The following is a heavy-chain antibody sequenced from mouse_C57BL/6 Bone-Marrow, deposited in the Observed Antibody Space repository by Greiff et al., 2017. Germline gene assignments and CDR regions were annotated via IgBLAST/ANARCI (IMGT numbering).Heavy chain of an antibody. J-gene: IGHJ2*01. CDR3: ARPLPPGTYFDY. CDR2: ISSGGSYT. CDR1: GFTFSSYG. V-gene: IGHV5-6*02. Sequence: EVKLVESGGDLVKPGGSLKLSCAASGFTFSSYGMSWVRQTPDKRLEWVATISSGGSYTYYPDSVKGRFTISRDNAKNTLYLQMSSLKSEDTAMYYCARPLPPGTYFDYWGQGTTRTVSS. D-gene: IGHD5-5*01.